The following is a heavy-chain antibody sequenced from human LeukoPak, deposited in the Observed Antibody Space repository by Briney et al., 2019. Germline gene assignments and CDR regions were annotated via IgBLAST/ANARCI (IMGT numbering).Heavy chain of an antibody. CDR3: ATDTRYYDSSGYYRLFAFDI. CDR2: FDPEDGEA. V-gene: IGHV1-24*01. J-gene: IGHJ3*02. CDR1: GYTLTELS. D-gene: IGHD3-22*01. Sequence: SVKLSCKVSGYTLTELSMHWVRQAPGKGLEWMGGFDPEDGEAIYAQKFQGRVTMTEDTSTDTAYMELSSLRSEDTAVYYCATDTRYYDSSGYYRLFAFDIWGQGTMVTVSS.